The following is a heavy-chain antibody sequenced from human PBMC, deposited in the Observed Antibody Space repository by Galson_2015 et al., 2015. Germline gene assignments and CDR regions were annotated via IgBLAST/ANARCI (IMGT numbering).Heavy chain of an antibody. J-gene: IGHJ6*02. CDR3: ARDLACTGDTCYDISHCYAMDV. CDR2: INAADGDP. D-gene: IGHD2-15*01. CDR1: GYTFPGYA. V-gene: IGHV1-3*01. Sequence: SVKVSCKASGYTFPGYAIHWLRQAPGQRLEWMGWINAADGDPKYSQKFQDRVTITRDTSATTAYMDLSSLTSEDTAVYYCARDLACTGDTCYDISHCYAMDVWGQGTTVTVSS.